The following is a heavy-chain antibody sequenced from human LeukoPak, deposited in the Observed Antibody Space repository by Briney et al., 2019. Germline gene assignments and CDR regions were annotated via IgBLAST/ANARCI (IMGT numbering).Heavy chain of an antibody. CDR2: INPNSGGT. J-gene: IGHJ4*02. Sequence: ASVKVSCKASGYTFTGYYMHWVRQAPGQGLEWMGWINPNSGGTNYAQKFQGRVTMTRDTSISTAYMELSGLRSDDTAVYYCARGHYYDSSALEGWGQGTLVTVSS. CDR3: ARGHYYDSSALEG. D-gene: IGHD3-22*01. V-gene: IGHV1-2*02. CDR1: GYTFTGYY.